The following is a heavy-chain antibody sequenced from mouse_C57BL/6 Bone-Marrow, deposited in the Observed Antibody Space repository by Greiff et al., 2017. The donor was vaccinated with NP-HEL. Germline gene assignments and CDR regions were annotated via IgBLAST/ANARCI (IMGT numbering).Heavy chain of an antibody. Sequence: VQLQQSGAELVRPGASVKLSCTASGFNIKDDYMHWVKQRPEQGLEWIGWIDPENGDTEYASKFQGKATITADTSSNTAYLQLSSLTSEDTAVYYCTTRMVATYFDVWGTGTTVTVSA. CDR2: IDPENGDT. J-gene: IGHJ1*03. D-gene: IGHD1-1*02. V-gene: IGHV14-4*01. CDR3: TTRMVATYFDV. CDR1: GFNIKDDY.